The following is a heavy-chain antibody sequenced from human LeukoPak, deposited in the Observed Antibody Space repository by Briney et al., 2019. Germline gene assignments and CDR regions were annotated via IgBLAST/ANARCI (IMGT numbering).Heavy chain of an antibody. CDR3: AREMGGYPFDY. CDR1: GFTFSSYS. CDR2: ISSSSSTI. J-gene: IGHJ4*02. V-gene: IGHV3-48*01. D-gene: IGHD5-12*01. Sequence: GGSLRLSCAASGFTFSSYSMNWVRQAPGKGLEWVSYISSSSSTIYYADSVKGRFTISRDNAKNSLYLQMNSLRAEDTAVYYCAREMGGYPFDYWGQGTLVTVSS.